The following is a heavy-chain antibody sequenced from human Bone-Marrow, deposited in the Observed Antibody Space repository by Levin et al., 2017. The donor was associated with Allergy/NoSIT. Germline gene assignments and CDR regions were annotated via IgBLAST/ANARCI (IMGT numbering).Heavy chain of an antibody. J-gene: IGHJ3*02. CDR2: IYTSGST. CDR1: GGSISSYY. CDR3: ARRIAVAGDVGAFDI. V-gene: IGHV4-4*07. D-gene: IGHD6-19*01. Sequence: SETLSLTCTVSGGSISSYYWSWIRQPAGKGLEWIGRIYTSGSTNYNPSLKSRVTMSVDTSKNQFSLKLSSVTAADTAVYYCARRIAVAGDVGAFDIWGQGTMVTVSS.